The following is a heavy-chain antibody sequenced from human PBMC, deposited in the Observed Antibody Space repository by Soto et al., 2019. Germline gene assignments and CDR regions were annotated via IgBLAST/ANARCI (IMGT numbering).Heavy chain of an antibody. V-gene: IGHV3-23*01. D-gene: IGHD1-7*01. Sequence: PGGSLRLSCAASGFTFSDYAMSWVRQAPGKGLEWVSVFSGTSTNYVDSVRGRFSTSRDSTRNSLYLNMDSLRVEDTATYYCVRGTPTPGLDIWGRGTTVTVSS. CDR3: VRGTPTPGLDI. J-gene: IGHJ6*02. CDR1: GFTFSDYA. CDR2: FSGTST.